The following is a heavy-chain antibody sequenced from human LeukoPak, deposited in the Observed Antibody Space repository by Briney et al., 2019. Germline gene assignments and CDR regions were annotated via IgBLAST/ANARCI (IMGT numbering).Heavy chain of an antibody. CDR3: ARVAKERVGGVYYFDY. Sequence: GGSLRLSCAASGFTFSDYDMHWVRQATGKGLEWVSAIGTAGDTYDTDSVKGRFTISRENAKNSLYLQMNSLRAGDTAVYYCARVAKERVGGVYYFDYWGQGTLVTVSS. D-gene: IGHD1-1*01. CDR2: IGTAGDT. V-gene: IGHV3-13*01. J-gene: IGHJ4*02. CDR1: GFTFSDYD.